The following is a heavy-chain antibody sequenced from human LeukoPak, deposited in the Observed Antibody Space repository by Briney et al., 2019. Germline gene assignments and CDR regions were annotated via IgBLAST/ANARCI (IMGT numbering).Heavy chain of an antibody. J-gene: IGHJ4*02. CDR3: SRGGDAHKGGDY. V-gene: IGHV4-34*01. CDR2: IHTSGST. CDR1: SGSFSSYY. Sequence: SETLSLTCAVYSGSFSSYYWSWTRQAPGKGLEWIGEIHTSGSTNFNPSLQSRVTILMDSSKSHFSLKLNSVTAADTAVYYCSRGGDAHKGGDYWGQGTLVTVSS. D-gene: IGHD5-24*01.